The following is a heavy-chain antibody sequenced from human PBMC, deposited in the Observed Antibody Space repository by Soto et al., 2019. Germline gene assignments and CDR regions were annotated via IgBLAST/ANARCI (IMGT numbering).Heavy chain of an antibody. V-gene: IGHV3-13*05. CDR1: GFTFRNYD. CDR2: ISAAGDP. J-gene: IGHJ6*04. Sequence: EVQLVESGGGLVQPGGSLRLSCEASGFTFRNYDMHRVRQGTGKGLEWVSGISAAGDPDYADSVEGRFTISRENAQNSFFLQMNSLRVGDTAVYYCARTDRDFYGLDVWGKGTTVIVSS. CDR3: ARTDRDFYGLDV.